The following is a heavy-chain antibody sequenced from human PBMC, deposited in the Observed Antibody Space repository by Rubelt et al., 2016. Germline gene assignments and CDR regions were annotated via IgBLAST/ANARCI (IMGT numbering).Heavy chain of an antibody. J-gene: IGHJ4*02. V-gene: IGHV4-34*01. CDR3: AANFLGAAGTGD. CDR2: INHSGST. CDR1: GGSFSGYY. Sequence: QVQLQQWGAGLLKPSETLSLTCAVYGGSFSGYYWSWIRQPPGKGLEWIGEINHSGSTNYNPFLKSRVTISVDTSKNQFSLKLSSVTAADTAVYYGAANFLGAAGTGDWGQGTLVTVSS. D-gene: IGHD6-13*01.